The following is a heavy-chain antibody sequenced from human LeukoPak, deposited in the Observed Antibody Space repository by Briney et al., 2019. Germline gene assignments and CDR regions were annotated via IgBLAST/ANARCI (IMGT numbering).Heavy chain of an antibody. J-gene: IGHJ4*02. CDR1: GFTFSDYY. Sequence: PGGSLRLFCAASGFTFSDYYMSWIRQAPGKGLEWVSYISSSSSYTNYADSVKGRFTISRDNAKNSLYLQMNSLRAEDTAVYYCARVIFGSGSYLDYWGQRTLVTVSS. CDR2: ISSSSSYT. D-gene: IGHD3-10*01. CDR3: ARVIFGSGSYLDY. V-gene: IGHV3-11*06.